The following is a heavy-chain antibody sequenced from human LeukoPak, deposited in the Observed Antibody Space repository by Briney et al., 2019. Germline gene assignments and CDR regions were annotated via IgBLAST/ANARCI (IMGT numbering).Heavy chain of an antibody. Sequence: ASVKVSCKASGYTFTSYGISWVRQAPGQGLEWMGWISVHNGNTKYAQNLQGRVTMTADTSTSTAYMELRSLRSDDTAVYYCARVEGSGWYEDYWGQGTLVTVSS. J-gene: IGHJ4*02. CDR3: ARVEGSGWYEDY. CDR2: ISVHNGNT. CDR1: GYTFTSYG. D-gene: IGHD6-19*01. V-gene: IGHV1-18*01.